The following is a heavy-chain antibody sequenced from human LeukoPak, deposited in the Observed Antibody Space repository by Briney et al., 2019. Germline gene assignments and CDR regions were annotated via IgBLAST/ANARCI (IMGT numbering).Heavy chain of an antibody. CDR1: GFTFSKYG. CDR3: ARERVFIAVAGGPVY. Sequence: PGGSLRLSCVASGFTFSKYGMHWVRQAPGKGIQWLAIIWYDGHNNYYADSVKGRFTISRDNSKNTLFLEMNDLKAEDTAVYYCARERVFIAVAGGPVYWGQGTLVTVSS. D-gene: IGHD2-21*01. CDR2: IWYDGHNN. V-gene: IGHV3-33*04. J-gene: IGHJ4*02.